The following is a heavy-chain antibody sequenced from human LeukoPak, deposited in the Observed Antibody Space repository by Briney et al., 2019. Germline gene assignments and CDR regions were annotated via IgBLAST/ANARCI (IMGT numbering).Heavy chain of an antibody. Sequence: PSETLSLTCTVSGGSISSSSYYWGWIRQPPGKGLKWFGSIYYTGRTYYNLSLKSRVTISVDTSKNQFSLKLSSVTAADTAVYYCARHPDYYDSSGYYRWFDPWGQGTLVTVSS. CDR1: GGSISSSSYY. J-gene: IGHJ5*02. CDR2: IYYTGRT. V-gene: IGHV4-39*01. D-gene: IGHD3-22*01. CDR3: ARHPDYYDSSGYYRWFDP.